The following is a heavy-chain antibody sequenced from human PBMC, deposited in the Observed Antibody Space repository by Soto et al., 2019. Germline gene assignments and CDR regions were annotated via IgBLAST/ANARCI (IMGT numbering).Heavy chain of an antibody. CDR2: INAGNGNT. J-gene: IGHJ6*02. CDR3: AGEPGPPHYYYGMDV. V-gene: IGHV1-3*01. Sequence: QVQLVQSGAEVKKPGASVKVSCKASGYTFTSYAMHWVRQAPGQRLEWMGWINAGNGNTKYSQKFQGRVTITRDTSARTAYMELSSLRSEDTAVYYCAGEPGPPHYYYGMDVWGQGTTVTVSS. CDR1: GYTFTSYA.